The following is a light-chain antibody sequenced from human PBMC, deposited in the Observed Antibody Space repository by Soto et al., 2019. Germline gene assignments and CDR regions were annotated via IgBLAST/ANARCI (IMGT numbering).Light chain of an antibody. V-gene: IGLV2-14*01. CDR3: SSYTSSSTLTV. CDR1: SSDVGGYNY. J-gene: IGLJ1*01. Sequence: QSALTQPASVSGSPGQSIIISCTGTSSDVGGYNYVSWYQQHPGKAPKLMIYDVSNRPSGVSNRFSGSKSGNTASLSTSGLPAEDEADYYCSSYTSSSTLTVFGTGTKLTVL. CDR2: DVS.